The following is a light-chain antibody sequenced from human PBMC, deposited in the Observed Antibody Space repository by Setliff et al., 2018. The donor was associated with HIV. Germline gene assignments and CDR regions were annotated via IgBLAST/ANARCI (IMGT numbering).Light chain of an antibody. J-gene: IGLJ1*01. CDR1: SSDVGFYNF. Sequence: SVLTQPRSVSGSPGQSVTISCTGTSSDVGFYNFVSWYQQHPGKAPKLMIYDVTKRPSGVPDRFSGSKSGNTASLSISGLQADDEADYYCSSYAGSYTYVFGTGTKVTVL. CDR2: DVT. CDR3: SSYAGSYTYV. V-gene: IGLV2-11*01.